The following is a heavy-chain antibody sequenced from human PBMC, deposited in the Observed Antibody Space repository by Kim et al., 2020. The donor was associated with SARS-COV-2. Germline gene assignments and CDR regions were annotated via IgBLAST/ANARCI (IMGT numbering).Heavy chain of an antibody. Sequence: GGSLRLSCAPSGFTFSDYEMNWVRQAPGKGLEWVSYITSSGGSTYYSDSVRGRFTISRDNAKNSLFLQMTSLRVEDTALYYCARERAGMDVWGKGTTVTVSS. CDR1: GFTFSDYE. D-gene: IGHD3-10*01. V-gene: IGHV3-48*03. CDR3: ARERAGMDV. J-gene: IGHJ6*04. CDR2: ITSSGGST.